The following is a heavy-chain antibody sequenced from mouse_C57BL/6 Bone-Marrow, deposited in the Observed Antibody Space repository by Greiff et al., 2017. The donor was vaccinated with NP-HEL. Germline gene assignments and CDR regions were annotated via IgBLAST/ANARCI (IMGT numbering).Heavy chain of an antibody. J-gene: IGHJ2*01. D-gene: IGHD1-1*01. Sequence: EVKLQQSGAELVRPGASVKLSCTASGFNIKDDYMHWVKQRPEQGLEWIGWIDPENGDTEYASKFQGKATITADTSSNTAYLQLSSLTSEDTAVYYCTTIITTAPDYWGQGTTLTVSS. CDR3: TTIITTAPDY. V-gene: IGHV14-4*01. CDR2: IDPENGDT. CDR1: GFNIKDDY.